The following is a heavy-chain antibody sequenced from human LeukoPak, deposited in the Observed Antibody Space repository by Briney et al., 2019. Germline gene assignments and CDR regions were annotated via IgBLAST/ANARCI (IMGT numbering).Heavy chain of an antibody. Sequence: PGGSLRLSCAASGFTVSSNYMSWVRQAPGKGLEWVSVIYSGGSTYYADSVKGRFTISRDNSKSTLYLQMNSLRAEDTAVYYCARDAYYYDSSGYTEDYWGQGTLVTVSS. CDR1: GFTVSSNY. CDR3: ARDAYYYDSSGYTEDY. CDR2: IYSGGST. J-gene: IGHJ4*02. V-gene: IGHV3-53*01. D-gene: IGHD3-22*01.